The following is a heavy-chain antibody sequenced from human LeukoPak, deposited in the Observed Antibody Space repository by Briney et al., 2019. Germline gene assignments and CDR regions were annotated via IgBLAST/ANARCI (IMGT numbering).Heavy chain of an antibody. CDR1: GGSISSYY. Sequence: PSETLSLTCTVSGGSISSYYWSWIRQPAGKGLEWIGRIYTSGSTNYNPSLKSRVTMSVDTSKNQFSLKLSSVTAADTAVYYCARDRVEGYCSSTSCYTSWFDPWGQGTLVTVSS. J-gene: IGHJ5*02. CDR3: ARDRVEGYCSSTSCYTSWFDP. CDR2: IYTSGST. D-gene: IGHD2-2*02. V-gene: IGHV4-4*07.